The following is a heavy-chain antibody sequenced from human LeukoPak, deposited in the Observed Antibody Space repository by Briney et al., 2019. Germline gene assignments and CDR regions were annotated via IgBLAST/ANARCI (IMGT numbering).Heavy chain of an antibody. Sequence: GGSLRLSCAASGFTFSDYYMSWIRQAPGKGLEWVAVIWYDGSNKYYADSVEGRFTISRDNSKNTLYLQMNSLRAEDTAVYYCARDKPDAFDIWGQGTMVTVSS. CDR3: ARDKPDAFDI. CDR1: GFTFSDYY. J-gene: IGHJ3*02. CDR2: IWYDGSNK. V-gene: IGHV3-33*08.